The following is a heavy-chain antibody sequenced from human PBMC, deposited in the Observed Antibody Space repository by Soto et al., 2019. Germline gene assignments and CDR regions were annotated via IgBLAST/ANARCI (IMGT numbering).Heavy chain of an antibody. CDR1: GFTFSNAW. J-gene: IGHJ4*02. D-gene: IGHD1-26*01. CDR3: TTKQVGWELLGKFDC. Sequence: GGSLRLSCAASGFTFSNAWMNWVRQAPGKGLEWVGRIKSKTDGGTRDYAAPVKGRFTISRDDSKNTLYLQMDSLKTEDTAVYYCTTKQVGWELLGKFDCWGQGTLVTVSS. CDR2: IKSKTDGGTR. V-gene: IGHV3-15*01.